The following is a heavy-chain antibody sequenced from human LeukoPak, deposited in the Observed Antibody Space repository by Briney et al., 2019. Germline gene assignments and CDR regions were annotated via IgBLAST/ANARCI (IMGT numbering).Heavy chain of an antibody. V-gene: IGHV3-23*01. D-gene: IGHD3-16*01. CDR2: ISPSGGIT. CDR1: GFTFSSHG. CDR3: AKDDDWGRYKH. Sequence: GGTLRLSCAASGFTFSSHGMNWVRQAPGKGLEWVSGISPSGGITYYTDSVKGRFTISRDNSKNTQSLQMNSLRAEGTAVYYCAKDDDWGRYKHWGQGTLVTVSS. J-gene: IGHJ1*01.